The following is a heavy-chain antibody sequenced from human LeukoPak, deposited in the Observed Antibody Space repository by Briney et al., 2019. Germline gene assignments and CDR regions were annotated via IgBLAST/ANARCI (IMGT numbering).Heavy chain of an antibody. D-gene: IGHD3-22*01. Sequence: ASVKVSCKASGYTFTSYDINWVRQATGQGLEWMGWMNPNSGNTGYAQKFQGRVTMTRNTSISTAHMELSSLRSEGTAVYYCARGDYYDSSGYYSPTEYFQHWGQGTLVTVSS. CDR1: GYTFTSYD. V-gene: IGHV1-8*01. CDR3: ARGDYYDSSGYYSPTEYFQH. J-gene: IGHJ1*01. CDR2: MNPNSGNT.